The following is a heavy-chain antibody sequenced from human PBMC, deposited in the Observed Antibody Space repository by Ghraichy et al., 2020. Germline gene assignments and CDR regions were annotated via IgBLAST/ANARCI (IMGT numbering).Heavy chain of an antibody. CDR3: ARDMQLANYYYYGMDV. CDR2: ISYDGSNK. V-gene: IGHV3-30-3*01. CDR1: GFTFSSYA. D-gene: IGHD6-13*01. Sequence: SCAASGFTFSSYAMHWVRQAPGKGLEWVAVISYDGSNKYYADSVKGRFTISRDNSKNTLYLQMNSLRAEDTAVYYCARDMQLANYYYYGMDVWGQGTTVTVSS. J-gene: IGHJ6*02.